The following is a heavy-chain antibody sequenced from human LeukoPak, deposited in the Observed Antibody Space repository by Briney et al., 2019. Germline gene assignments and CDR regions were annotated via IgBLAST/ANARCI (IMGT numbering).Heavy chain of an antibody. J-gene: IGHJ4*02. CDR3: ARDWGRGAVYYYFDY. V-gene: IGHV3-33*01. CDR1: GFTFSSYA. CDR2: IRYDGSNK. Sequence: GGSLRLSCAASGFTFSSYAMHWVRQAPGKGLEWVAVIRYDGSNKYYGDSVKGRFTVSRDNSNNTLHLQMNSLRAEDTAVYYCARDWGRGAVYYYFDYWGQGTLVTVSS. D-gene: IGHD3-16*01.